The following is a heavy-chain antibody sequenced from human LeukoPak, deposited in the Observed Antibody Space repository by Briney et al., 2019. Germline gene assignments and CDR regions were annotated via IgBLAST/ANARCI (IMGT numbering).Heavy chain of an antibody. CDR3: AREVAVAGSIDY. Sequence: PGRSLRLSCAASGFTFSSYGMHWVRQAPGKGLEWVSSISSSSSYIYYADSVKGRFTISRDNAKNSLYLQMNSLRAEDTAVYYCAREVAVAGSIDYWGQGTLVTVSS. V-gene: IGHV3-21*01. CDR2: ISSSSSYI. CDR1: GFTFSSYG. D-gene: IGHD6-19*01. J-gene: IGHJ4*02.